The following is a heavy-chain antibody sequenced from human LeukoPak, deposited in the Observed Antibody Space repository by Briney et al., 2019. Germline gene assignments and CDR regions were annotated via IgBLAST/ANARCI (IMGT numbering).Heavy chain of an antibody. V-gene: IGHV3-30-3*01. CDR1: GFTFSSYA. CDR3: ARDRGVGATAWFDP. CDR2: ISYDGSNK. Sequence: PGGSLRLSCAASGFTFSSYATHWVRQAPGKGLEWVAVISYDGSNKYYADSVKGRFTISRDNSKNTLYLQMNSLRAEDTAVYYCARDRGVGATAWFDPWGQGTLVTVSS. J-gene: IGHJ5*02. D-gene: IGHD1-26*01.